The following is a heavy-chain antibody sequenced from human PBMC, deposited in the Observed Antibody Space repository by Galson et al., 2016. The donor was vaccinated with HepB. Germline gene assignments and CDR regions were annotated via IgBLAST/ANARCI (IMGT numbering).Heavy chain of an antibody. CDR1: GYAFENNA. J-gene: IGHJ4*02. Sequence: SLRLSCAGSGYAFENNAIHWVRQAPGKGLEWLAQVWISGNSKYYADSVKGRFSISRDNSKNTLYLDMSSLRVDDSGIYYCAKPYTSGWLTSFVHWGQGTLVTVSS. D-gene: IGHD6-19*01. CDR2: VWISGNSK. CDR3: AKPYTSGWLTSFVH. V-gene: IGHV3-33*06.